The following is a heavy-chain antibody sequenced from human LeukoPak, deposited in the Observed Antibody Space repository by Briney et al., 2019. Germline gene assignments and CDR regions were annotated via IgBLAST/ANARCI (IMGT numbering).Heavy chain of an antibody. CDR2: TRNKANSYTT. D-gene: IGHD4-17*01. V-gene: IGHV3-72*01. CDR3: ARDIGGDYGYYFDY. Sequence: EGSLRLSCAASGFTFSDHYMDWVRQAPGKGLEWVGRTRNKANSYTTEYAASVKGRFTISRDDSKNSLYLQMNSLKTEDTAVYYCARDIGGDYGYYFDYWGQGTLVTVSS. J-gene: IGHJ4*02. CDR1: GFTFSDHY.